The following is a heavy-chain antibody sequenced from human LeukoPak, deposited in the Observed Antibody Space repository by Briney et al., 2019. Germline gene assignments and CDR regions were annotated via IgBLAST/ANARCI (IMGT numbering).Heavy chain of an antibody. D-gene: IGHD2-15*01. V-gene: IGHV1-69*05. CDR1: GGTFSSYA. CDR3: ARGCSGGSCYSYFDY. J-gene: IGHJ4*02. Sequence: SVKVSCKASGGTFSSYAISWVRQAPGQGLEWMGRIIPIFGTANYAQKFQGRVTITTDESTSTAYMELSSLRSEDTAVYYCARGCSGGSCYSYFDYWGQGTLVTVSS. CDR2: IIPIFGTA.